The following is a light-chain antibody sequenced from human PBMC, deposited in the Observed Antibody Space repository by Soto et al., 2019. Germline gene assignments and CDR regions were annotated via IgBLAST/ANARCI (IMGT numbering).Light chain of an antibody. Sequence: EIVMTQSPATLSVSPGERATLSRRASQSVSSNLAWYQQKPGQAPRLLIYGASTRATGIPARFSGSGSGTEFTLTISSLQSEDFAVYYCQQYNNWPPLTFGGGTKVEIK. J-gene: IGKJ4*01. V-gene: IGKV3-15*01. CDR2: GAS. CDR3: QQYNNWPPLT. CDR1: QSVSSN.